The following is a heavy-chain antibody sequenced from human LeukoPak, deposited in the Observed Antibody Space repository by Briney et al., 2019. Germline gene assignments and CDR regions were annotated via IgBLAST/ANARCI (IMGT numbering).Heavy chain of an antibody. CDR2: IVVGSGNT. J-gene: IGHJ3*01. CDR1: GFTFTSSA. Sequence: GTSVKVSCKASGFTFTSSAVQWVRQARGQRLEWIGWIVVGSGNTNCAQKFQERVTITRDMSTSTVYMELSSLRSEDTAVYYCAAEGRPTVVTFRKGAVDLWGQGTMVTVSS. CDR3: AAEGRPTVVTFRKGAVDL. V-gene: IGHV1-58*01. D-gene: IGHD4-23*01.